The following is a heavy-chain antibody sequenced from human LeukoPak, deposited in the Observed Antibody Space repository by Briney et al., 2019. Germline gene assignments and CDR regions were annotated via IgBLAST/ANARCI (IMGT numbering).Heavy chain of an antibody. CDR1: GFTFSSYS. V-gene: IGHV3-21*01. J-gene: IGHJ6*02. CDR3: ARDPPRPLYYYYGMDV. CDR2: ISSSSSYI. Sequence: GGSLRLSCAASGFTFSSYSMNWVRQAPGKGLEWVSSISSSSSYIYYADSVKGRFTISRDNAKNSQYLQMNSLRAEDTAVYYCARDPPRPLYYYYGMDVWGQGTTVTVSS.